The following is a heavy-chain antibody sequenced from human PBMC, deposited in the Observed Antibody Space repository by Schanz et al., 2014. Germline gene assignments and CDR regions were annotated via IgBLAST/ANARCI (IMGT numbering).Heavy chain of an antibody. CDR2: IWNNGVTK. Sequence: VQLLESGGGLVQPGGSLRLSCVASGFTFSSYGIHWFRQPAGKGLEWVAVIWNNGVTKYYADSVRGRFTISRDRFQNTLYLRMSSLRAEDTAVYYCARPRFDYGEVDYWGQGTLVTVSS. CDR1: GFTFSSYG. V-gene: IGHV3-33*01. CDR3: ARPRFDYGEVDY. D-gene: IGHD4-17*01. J-gene: IGHJ4*02.